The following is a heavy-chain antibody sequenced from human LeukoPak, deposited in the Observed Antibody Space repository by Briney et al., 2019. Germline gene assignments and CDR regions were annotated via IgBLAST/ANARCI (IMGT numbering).Heavy chain of an antibody. D-gene: IGHD3-22*01. CDR1: GGSIFSYY. CDR2: IYSNGIT. V-gene: IGHV4-4*09. CDR3: ARRAYYDSSGYYPASGYFDL. J-gene: IGHJ2*01. Sequence: MSSETLSLTCTVSGGSIFSYYFNWIRQPPGKGLEWIGYIYSNGITSYNPSLRGRSTISIATSKNQFSLRLTSVTAADTATYYCARRAYYDSSGYYPASGYFDLWGRGTLVTVSS.